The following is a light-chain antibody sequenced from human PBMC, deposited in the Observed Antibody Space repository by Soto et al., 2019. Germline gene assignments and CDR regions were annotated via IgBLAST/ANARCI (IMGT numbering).Light chain of an antibody. V-gene: IGKV3-15*01. CDR3: QQYNNWPLT. Sequence: EIVLTQSPATLSVSPGARSTLSCKSSQAIRKNLAWYQQKPGQSPRLLIYDASTRATGIPVRCSGSGSGTDFTLTISSLQSEYIAVYYCQQYNNWPLTVGGGTKVEIK. CDR2: DAS. J-gene: IGKJ4*01. CDR1: QAIRKN.